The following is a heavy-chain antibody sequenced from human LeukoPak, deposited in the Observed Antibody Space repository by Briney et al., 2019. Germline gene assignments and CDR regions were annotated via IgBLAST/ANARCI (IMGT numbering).Heavy chain of an antibody. V-gene: IGHV4-59*01. CDR2: IYYSGST. D-gene: IGHD3-10*01. CDR3: ARHMVWGVIDY. Sequence: PSETLSLTCTASGGSISSYYWSWIRQPPGKGLEWIGYIYYSGSTNYNPSLKSRVTISVDTSKNQFSLKLSSVTAADTAVYYCARHMVWGVIDYWGQGTLVTVSS. CDR1: GGSISSYY. J-gene: IGHJ4*02.